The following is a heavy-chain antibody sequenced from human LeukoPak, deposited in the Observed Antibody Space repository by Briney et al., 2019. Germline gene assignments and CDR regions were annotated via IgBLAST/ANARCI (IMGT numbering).Heavy chain of an antibody. D-gene: IGHD3-22*01. CDR2: INHSGST. Sequence: SETLSLTCAVYGGSFSGYYWSWIRQPPGKGLEWIGEINHSGSTNYNPSLKSRVTISVDTSKNQFSLKLSSVTAADTAVYYCARGLPKPITMIVVVKSYNWFDPWGQGTLVTVSS. V-gene: IGHV4-34*01. CDR1: GGSFSGYY. CDR3: ARGLPKPITMIVVVKSYNWFDP. J-gene: IGHJ5*02.